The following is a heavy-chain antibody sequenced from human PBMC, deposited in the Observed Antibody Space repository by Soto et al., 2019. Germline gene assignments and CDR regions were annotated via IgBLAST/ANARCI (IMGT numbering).Heavy chain of an antibody. J-gene: IGHJ5*02. V-gene: IGHV4-31*03. CDR2: IYYSGNA. CDR1: GGSISSNDFY. CDR3: ARLSGSWQSWIDP. D-gene: IGHD6-13*01. Sequence: SETLSLTCIVSGGSISSNDFYWSWIRQHPGKGLEWIGYIYYSGNAYYNPSLKSRVTILVDTSKNQFSLKVSSVTATDTAVYYCARLSGSWQSWIDPSGQGTLVTVST.